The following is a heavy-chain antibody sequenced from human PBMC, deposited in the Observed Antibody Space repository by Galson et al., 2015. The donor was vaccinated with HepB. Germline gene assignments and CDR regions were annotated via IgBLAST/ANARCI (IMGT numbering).Heavy chain of an antibody. D-gene: IGHD2-15*01. V-gene: IGHV1-46*03. CDR1: GYTFTRYY. J-gene: IGHJ4*02. CDR2: INPGDNT. CDR3: ARGRGTSAVVPFPIDY. Sequence: SVKVSCKASGYTFTRYYIHWVRQAPGQGLEWMGVINPGDNTYYTQKFQGRVTMTRDTSTSTVYMELSSLNFEDTAVYYCARGRGTSAVVPFPIDYWGQGTLVIVSS.